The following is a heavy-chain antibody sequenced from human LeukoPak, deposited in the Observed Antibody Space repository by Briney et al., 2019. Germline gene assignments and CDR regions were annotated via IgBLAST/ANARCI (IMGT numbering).Heavy chain of an antibody. D-gene: IGHD4-23*01. CDR2: LYSGGDR. V-gene: IGHV3-53*01. CDR1: GFTVSSSY. CDR3: AAYSGDYGGNLYFFDY. Sequence: GGSLRLSCVASGFTVSSSYMSWVRQAPGKGLEFLSVLYSGGDRYYGDSVRGRFTISRDNSKNMLYLQMDSLGAEDTAIHYCAAYSGDYGGNLYFFDYWGQGTLVTVSS. J-gene: IGHJ4*02.